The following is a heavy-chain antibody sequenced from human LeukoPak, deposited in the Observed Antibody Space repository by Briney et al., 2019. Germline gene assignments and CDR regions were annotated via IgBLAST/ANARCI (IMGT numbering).Heavy chain of an antibody. V-gene: IGHV1-46*01. D-gene: IGHD2-2*01. CDR3: ARGGYVDAFDI. J-gene: IGHJ3*02. CDR2: INPSGGST. Sequence: ASVKVSCKASGYTFTSYYMHWVRQAPGQGLEWMGIINPSGGSTNYAQKFQGRVTITADKSTSTAYMELSSLRSEDTAVYYCARGGYVDAFDIWGQGTMVTVSS. CDR1: GYTFTSYY.